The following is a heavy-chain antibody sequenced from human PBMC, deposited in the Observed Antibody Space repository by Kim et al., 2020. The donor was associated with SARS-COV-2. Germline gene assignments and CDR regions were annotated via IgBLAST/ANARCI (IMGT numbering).Heavy chain of an antibody. CDR1: GFTVSSNY. D-gene: IGHD3-9*01. CDR3: ARDGEYYDILTGPKYNWFDP. J-gene: IGHJ5*02. CDR2: IYSGGST. Sequence: GGSLRLSCAASGFTVSSNYMSWVRQAPGKGLEWVSVIYSGGSTYYADSVKGRFTISRDNSKNTLYLQMNSLRAEDTAVYYCARDGEYYDILTGPKYNWFDPWGQGTLVTVSS. V-gene: IGHV3-66*01.